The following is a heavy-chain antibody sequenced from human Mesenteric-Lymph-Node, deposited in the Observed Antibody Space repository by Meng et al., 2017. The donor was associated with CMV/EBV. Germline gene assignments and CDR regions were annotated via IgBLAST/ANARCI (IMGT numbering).Heavy chain of an antibody. CDR3: TRDVDIVVVPAAIYYYGMDV. V-gene: IGHV3-49*04. J-gene: IGHJ6*02. CDR1: GFTFGDYA. CDR2: IRSKAYGGTT. D-gene: IGHD2-2*01. Sequence: GESLKISCTASGFTFGDYAMSWVRQAPGKGLEWVGFIRSKAYGGTTEYAASVKGRFTISRDDSKSIAYLQMNSLKTEDTAVYYCTRDVDIVVVPAAIYYYGMDVWGQGTTVTVSS.